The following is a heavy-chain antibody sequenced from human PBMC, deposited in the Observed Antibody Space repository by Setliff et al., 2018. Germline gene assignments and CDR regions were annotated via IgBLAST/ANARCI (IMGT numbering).Heavy chain of an antibody. Sequence: GGSLRLSCAASGFTFDDYAMHWVRQAPGKGLEWVSGISWNSGSIGYADSVKGRFTISRDNAKNSLYLQMNSLRAEDTALYYCAKLLPPYDILTGPLDYWGQGTLVTVSS. D-gene: IGHD3-9*01. CDR2: ISWNSGSI. V-gene: IGHV3-9*01. J-gene: IGHJ4*02. CDR3: AKLLPPYDILTGPLDY. CDR1: GFTFDDYA.